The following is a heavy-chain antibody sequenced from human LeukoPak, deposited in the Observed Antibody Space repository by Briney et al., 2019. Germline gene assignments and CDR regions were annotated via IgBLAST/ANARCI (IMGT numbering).Heavy chain of an antibody. CDR1: GGSISSSIW. V-gene: IGHV4-4*02. CDR3: ARLTTVTTLRDDANYYYMDV. CDR2: IYHSGST. Sequence: PSETLSLTCAVSGGSISSSIWWSWVRQPPGKGLEWIGEIYHSGSTNYNPSLKSRVTISVDKSKNQFSLKLSSVTAADTAVYYCARLTTVTTLRDDANYYYMDVWGKGTTVTISS. J-gene: IGHJ6*03. D-gene: IGHD4-17*01.